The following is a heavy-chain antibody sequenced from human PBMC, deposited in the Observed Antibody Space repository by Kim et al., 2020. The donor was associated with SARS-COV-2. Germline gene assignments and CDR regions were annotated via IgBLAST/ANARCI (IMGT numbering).Heavy chain of an antibody. V-gene: IGHV3-30*04. Sequence: GGFLRLSCAASGFTFSSYSMHWVRQAPGEGLEWVAVISFDGSNKYYADSVRGRFTISRDNSKNTMYLQMSSLSAEDTAVYFCARDYLLWVEEPSRDYYYYGMDVWGQGTTVTVSS. CDR1: GFTFSSYS. J-gene: IGHJ6*02. CDR2: ISFDGSNK. D-gene: IGHD3-10*01. CDR3: ARDYLLWVEEPSRDYYYYGMDV.